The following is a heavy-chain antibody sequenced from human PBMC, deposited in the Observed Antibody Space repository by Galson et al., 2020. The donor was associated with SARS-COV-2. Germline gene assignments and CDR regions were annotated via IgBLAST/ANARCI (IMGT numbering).Heavy chain of an antibody. Sequence: GGSLRLSCAASGFKFGDYAMHWVRQAPGKGLEYVSAITSDGETTYYAKSRKDRFTISRDNSKNMLFLQLGSLREEDTAVYFCARGNVAVPAAPLSHWFDPWGQGNLVNVSS. CDR3: ARGNVAVPAAPLSHWFDP. D-gene: IGHD2-2*01. CDR1: GFKFGDYA. V-gene: IGHV3-64*01. CDR2: ITSDGETT. J-gene: IGHJ5*02.